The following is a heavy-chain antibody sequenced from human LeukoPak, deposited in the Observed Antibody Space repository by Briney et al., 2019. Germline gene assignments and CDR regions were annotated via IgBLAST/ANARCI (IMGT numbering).Heavy chain of an antibody. CDR2: ISGSGGST. CDR1: GFTFSSYA. V-gene: IGHV3-23*01. J-gene: IGHJ4*02. CDR3: AKVRRGSGPGPFDY. Sequence: GGSLRLSCAASGFTFSSYAMSWVRQAPGKGLEWVSAISGSGGSTYYVDSVKGRFTISRDNSKNTLYLQLNSLRAEDTAVYYCAKVRRGSGPGPFDYWGQGTLVTVSS. D-gene: IGHD5-12*01.